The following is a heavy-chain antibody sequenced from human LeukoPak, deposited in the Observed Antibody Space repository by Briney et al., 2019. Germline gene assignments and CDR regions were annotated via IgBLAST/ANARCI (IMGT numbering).Heavy chain of an antibody. CDR3: ARGSTPGIAAD. Sequence: GGSLRLSCAASGFTFGSYAMNWVHQAPGKGLEWVSSIGGSGYSTYYAASVKGRFTISRDNSKNTLYLQMNSLRAEDTAVYYCARGSTPGIAADWGQGTLVTVSS. D-gene: IGHD6-13*01. J-gene: IGHJ1*01. V-gene: IGHV3-23*01. CDR2: IGGSGYST. CDR1: GFTFGSYA.